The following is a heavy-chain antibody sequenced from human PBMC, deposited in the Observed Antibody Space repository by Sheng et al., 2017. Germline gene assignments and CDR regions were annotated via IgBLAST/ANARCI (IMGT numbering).Heavy chain of an antibody. CDR2: MSHDGGNK. CDR1: AFTFRSYA. J-gene: IGHJ6*01. CDR3: ARDRVGSYYGMDV. Sequence: QVQLVESGGGVVQPGRSLRLSCADSAFTFRSYAMHWVRQAPGKGLEWVAVMSHDGGNKYYTESVKGRFTISRDNSKNMLYLQMNSLRAEDTAVYYCARDRVGSYYGMDVWGPRDHGHRLL. D-gene: IGHD1-26*01. V-gene: IGHV3-30*04.